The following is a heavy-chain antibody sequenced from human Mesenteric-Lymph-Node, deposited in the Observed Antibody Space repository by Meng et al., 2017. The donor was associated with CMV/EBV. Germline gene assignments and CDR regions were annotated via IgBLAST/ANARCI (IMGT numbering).Heavy chain of an antibody. CDR1: GGSFSGYY. V-gene: IGHV4-34*01. CDR2: INHSGNT. Sequence: SETLSLTCAVYGGSFSGYYWSWIRQPPGKGLEWIGEINHSGNTNYNPSLKSRVTISVDTSKNQFSLKLSSVTAADTAVYYCARGRGVGYWGQGTLVTVSS. CDR3: ARGRGVGY. D-gene: IGHD1-26*01. J-gene: IGHJ4*02.